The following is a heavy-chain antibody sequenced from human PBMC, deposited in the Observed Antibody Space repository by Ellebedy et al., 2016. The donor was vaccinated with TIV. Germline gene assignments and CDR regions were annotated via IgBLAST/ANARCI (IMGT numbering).Heavy chain of an antibody. V-gene: IGHV1-18*01. D-gene: IGHD5-12*01. J-gene: IGHJ6*03. CDR3: ARAIVATIGSYYYYYYMDV. CDR2: ISAYNGNT. CDR1: GYTFTSYG. Sequence: ASVKVSCXASGYTFTSYGISWVRQAPGQGLEWMGWISAYNGNTNYAQKLQGRVTMTTDTSTSTAYMELRSLRSDDTAVYYCARAIVATIGSYYYYYYMDVWGKGTTVTVSS.